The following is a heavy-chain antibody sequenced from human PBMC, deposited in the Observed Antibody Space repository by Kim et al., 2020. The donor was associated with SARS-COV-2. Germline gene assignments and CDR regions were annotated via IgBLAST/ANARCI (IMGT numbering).Heavy chain of an antibody. CDR1: QDTFDAYW. V-gene: IGHV5-51*01. CDR2: VFPGDSDT. J-gene: IGHJ6*02. Sequence: GESLKISCKGSQDTFDAYWIAWVRQMPGKGLEWMGIVFPGDSDTRYSPSFEGQVTISADRTSSTAYLQWSSLKASDTAMYYCARFGGRACSGGGCYYYYGMDVWGQGTAVTVSS. CDR3: ARFGGRACSGGGCYYYYGMDV. D-gene: IGHD2-15*01.